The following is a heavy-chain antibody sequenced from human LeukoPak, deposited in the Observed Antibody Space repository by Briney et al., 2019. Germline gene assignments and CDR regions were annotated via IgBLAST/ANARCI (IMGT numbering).Heavy chain of an antibody. CDR3: ARHRWKVSSGGIDY. CDR2: INHSGST. V-gene: IGHV4-34*01. J-gene: IGHJ4*02. Sequence: PSETLSLTCAVYGGSFSGYYWSWIRQPPGKGLEWIGEINHSGSTNYNPSLKSRVTISVGTSKNQFSLKLSSVTAADTAVYYCARHRWKVSSGGIDYWGQGTLVTVSS. D-gene: IGHD2-15*01. CDR1: GGSFSGYY.